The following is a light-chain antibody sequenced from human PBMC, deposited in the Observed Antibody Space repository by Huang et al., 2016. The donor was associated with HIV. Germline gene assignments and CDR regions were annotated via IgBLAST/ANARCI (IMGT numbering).Light chain of an antibody. CDR2: GAS. CDR3: QQYNKWPPVT. CDR1: QIVSSN. Sequence: ERVMTQSPAALSMSLGERATLSCRASQIVSSNVAWYQQKPGQAPRLLIYGASTRATGIPVRFSGSGSETEFTLTISSLQSEDSAVYYCQQYNKWPPVTFGQGTRLDIK. J-gene: IGKJ5*01. V-gene: IGKV3-15*01.